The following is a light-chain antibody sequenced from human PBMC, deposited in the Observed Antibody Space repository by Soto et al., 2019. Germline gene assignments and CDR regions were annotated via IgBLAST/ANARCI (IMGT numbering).Light chain of an antibody. CDR1: SSDVGGYNY. V-gene: IGLV2-14*01. J-gene: IGLJ2*01. Sequence: QSVLTQPASVSGSPGQSITISCTGTSSDVGGYNYVSWYQQYPGKAPKLMIYDVSNRPSGVSNRFSGSKSGNTASLTISGLQAEDEADYYCSSYTSSSTLEFGGGTKVTVL. CDR2: DVS. CDR3: SSYTSSSTLE.